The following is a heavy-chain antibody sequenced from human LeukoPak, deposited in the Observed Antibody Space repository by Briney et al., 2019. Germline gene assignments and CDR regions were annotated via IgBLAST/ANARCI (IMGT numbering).Heavy chain of an antibody. J-gene: IGHJ4*02. CDR2: IRSKANSYAT. Sequence: PGGSLRLSCAASGFTFSSYGMHWVRQASGKGLEWVGRIRSKANSYATAYAASVKGRFTISRDDSKNTAYLQMNSLKTEDTAVYYCVYYGSGRGFDYWGQGTLVTVSS. CDR3: VYYGSGRGFDY. D-gene: IGHD3-10*01. CDR1: GFTFSSYG. V-gene: IGHV3-73*01.